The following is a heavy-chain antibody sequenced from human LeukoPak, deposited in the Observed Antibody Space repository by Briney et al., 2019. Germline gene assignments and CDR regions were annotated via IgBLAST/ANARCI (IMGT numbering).Heavy chain of an antibody. CDR1: GGSISSSSYY. V-gene: IGHV4-39*07. CDR2: IYYSGST. CDR3: ARASYSYDINGWVPFDY. Sequence: PSETLSLTCTVSGGSISSSSYYWGWIRQPPGKGLEWIGSIYYSGSTNYNPSLKSRVTISGDTSKNQFSLRLSSVTAADTAVYYCARASYSYDINGWVPFDYWGQGTLVTVSS. J-gene: IGHJ4*02. D-gene: IGHD3-22*01.